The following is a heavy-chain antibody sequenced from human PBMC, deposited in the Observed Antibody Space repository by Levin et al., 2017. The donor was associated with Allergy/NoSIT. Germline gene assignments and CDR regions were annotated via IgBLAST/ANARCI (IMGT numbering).Heavy chain of an antibody. D-gene: IGHD2-2*01. V-gene: IGHV4-39*01. Sequence: PSETLSLTCTVSGGSISSSSYYWGWIRQPPGKGLEWIGSIYYSGSTYYNPSLKSRVTISVDTSKNQFSLKLSSVTAADTAVYYCARSPSHDLRRARYQITFFDYWGQGTLVTVSS. CDR2: IYYSGST. CDR3: ARSPSHDLRRARYQITFFDY. J-gene: IGHJ4*02. CDR1: GGSISSSSYY.